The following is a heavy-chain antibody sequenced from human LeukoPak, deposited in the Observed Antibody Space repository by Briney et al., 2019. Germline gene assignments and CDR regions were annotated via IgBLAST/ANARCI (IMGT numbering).Heavy chain of an antibody. V-gene: IGHV4-61*08. Sequence: SETLSLTCTVSGGSISSGDYYWSWIRQPPGKGLEWIGYVFSSGSTIFNPSLKSRVTMSVDTSRNQFALKLNSVTAADTAVYYCARLGNIPRGVIGYFEHWGQGALVTVSS. CDR2: VFSSGST. D-gene: IGHD3-16*02. CDR3: ARLGNIPRGVIGYFEH. J-gene: IGHJ4*02. CDR1: GGSISSGDYY.